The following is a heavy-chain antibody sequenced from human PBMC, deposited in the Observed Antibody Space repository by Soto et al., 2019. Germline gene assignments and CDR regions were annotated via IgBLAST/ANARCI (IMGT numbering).Heavy chain of an antibody. CDR3: ARDPLYCSSTSCYLYYYYYMDV. CDR1: GFTFSDYY. J-gene: IGHJ6*03. V-gene: IGHV3-11*01. CDR2: ISSSGSTI. D-gene: IGHD2-2*01. Sequence: QVQLVESGGGLVKPGGSLRLSCAASGFTFSDYYMSWIRQAPGKGLEWGSYISSSGSTIYYADSVKGRFTISRDNAKNSLYLQMNSLRAEDTAVYYCARDPLYCSSTSCYLYYYYYMDVWGKGTTVTVSS.